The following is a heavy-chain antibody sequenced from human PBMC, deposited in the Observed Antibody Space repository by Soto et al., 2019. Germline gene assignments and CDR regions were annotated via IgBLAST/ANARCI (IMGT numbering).Heavy chain of an antibody. CDR2: VFHTGST. CDR1: GYSIRSNDYF. D-gene: IGHD2-15*01. V-gene: IGHV4-30-4*08. Sequence: VQLQESGPGLVKPSQTLSLTCNVSGYSIRSNDYFWNWIRQPPGKGLEWLGYVFHTGSTDYNPSLRSRLSSSLDTSKNQFSLRLKSVTAADTAVYYCARSPVRFRWEGGLDSWGQGSLVVVSS. J-gene: IGHJ5*01. CDR3: ARSPVRFRWEGGLDS.